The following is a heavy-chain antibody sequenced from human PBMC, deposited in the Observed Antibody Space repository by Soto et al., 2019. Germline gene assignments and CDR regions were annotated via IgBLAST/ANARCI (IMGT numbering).Heavy chain of an antibody. V-gene: IGHV5-51*01. CDR3: ARPGIAEAGPKHYYYYYGMDV. Sequence: GESLKISCKGSGYSFTNYWIGWVRQMPGKGLEWMGIIYPGDSDTRYSPSFQGQVTISADKSISTAYLQWSSLKASDTAMYYCARPGIAEAGPKHYYYYYGMDVWGQGTTVTVSS. CDR1: GYSFTNYW. CDR2: IYPGDSDT. D-gene: IGHD6-13*01. J-gene: IGHJ6*02.